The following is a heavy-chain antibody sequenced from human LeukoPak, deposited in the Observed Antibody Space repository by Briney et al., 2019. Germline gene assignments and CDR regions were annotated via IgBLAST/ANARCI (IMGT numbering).Heavy chain of an antibody. V-gene: IGHV3-21*01. CDR2: ISSSSSYI. D-gene: IGHD3-3*01. Sequence: GGSLRLSCAASGFTFSSYAITWVRQAPGKGLEWVSSISSSSSYIYYADSVKGRFTISRDNAKNSLYLQMNSLRAEDTAVYYCARGGGTIFGVVTTHFDYWGQGTLVTVSS. CDR3: ARGGGTIFGVVTTHFDY. CDR1: GFTFSSYA. J-gene: IGHJ4*02.